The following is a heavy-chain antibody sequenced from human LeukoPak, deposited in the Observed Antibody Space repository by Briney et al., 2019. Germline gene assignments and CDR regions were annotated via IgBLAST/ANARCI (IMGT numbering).Heavy chain of an antibody. CDR3: ARAHKWTADFDY. J-gene: IGHJ4*02. CDR2: ISSSSTSM. D-gene: IGHD2-21*02. V-gene: IGHV3-21*04. Sequence: GGSLRLSCAASGFTFSSYSMNWVRQAPGKGLEWVSSISSSSTSMYYADSVKGRFTISRDNSKNMLYLQMNSLRAEDTAVYYCARAHKWTADFDYWGQGTLVTVSS. CDR1: GFTFSSYS.